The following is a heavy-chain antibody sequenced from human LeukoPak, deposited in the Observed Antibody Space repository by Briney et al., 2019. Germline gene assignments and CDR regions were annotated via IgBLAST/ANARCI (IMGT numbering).Heavy chain of an antibody. V-gene: IGHV3-23*01. Sequence: GSLRLSCATPGITFSSHAINWVRQASRKGPGWVSAISGSGGSTYYADSVKGRFTISRDNSKNTLYLQMNSLRAEDTAVYYCAKYGYSSSWYTDYWGQGTLVTVSS. J-gene: IGHJ4*02. CDR3: AKYGYSSSWYTDY. CDR2: ISGSGGST. D-gene: IGHD6-13*01. CDR1: GITFSSHA.